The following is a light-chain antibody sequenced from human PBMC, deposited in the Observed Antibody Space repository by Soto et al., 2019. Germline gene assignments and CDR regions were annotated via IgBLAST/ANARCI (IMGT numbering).Light chain of an antibody. CDR1: QSISSY. J-gene: IGKJ5*01. CDR2: AAS. V-gene: IGKV1-39*01. Sequence: DIQITHSPASVSASVVDRVTITCRASQSISSYLNWYQQKPGKAPKLLIYAASSLQSGVPSRFSGSGSGTDFTLTISSLQPEDFATYYCQQSYSTPPITFGQGTRLEIK. CDR3: QQSYSTPPIT.